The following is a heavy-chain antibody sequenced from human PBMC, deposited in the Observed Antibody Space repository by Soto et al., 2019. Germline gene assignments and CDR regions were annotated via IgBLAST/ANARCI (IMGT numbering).Heavy chain of an antibody. Sequence: EVQLLESGGGVVQPGGSLRLSCAASGFTFSSYAMTWVRQAPGQGLEWVSVTSASYDRTYYADSVKGRFTITRDNSMNTRYLQINSMRAEDTAVYYCAKVRDSSGVDAFDIWGQGTMVTVSS. J-gene: IGHJ3*02. D-gene: IGHD3-22*01. V-gene: IGHV3-23*01. CDR3: AKVRDSSGVDAFDI. CDR1: GFTFSSYA. CDR2: TSASYDRT.